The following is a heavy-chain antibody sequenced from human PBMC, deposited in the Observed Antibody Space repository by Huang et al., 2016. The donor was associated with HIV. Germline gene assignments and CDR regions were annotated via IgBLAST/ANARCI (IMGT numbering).Heavy chain of an antibody. CDR1: GFNFSAYW. CDR2: IKQEGSEK. D-gene: IGHD3-9*01. J-gene: IGHJ6*02. Sequence: EVHLVESGGDLVQPGGSLRLSCVASGFNFSAYWMSWVRQAPGKGLDWVANIKQEGSEKNDVDSVKGRVTSARDNAKNAVYLQLTSLRAEDTAGYYCARGGIYYDVLTGRHYYYNGLDVWGQGTTVTVSS. V-gene: IGHV3-7*01. CDR3: ARGGIYYDVLTGRHYYYNGLDV.